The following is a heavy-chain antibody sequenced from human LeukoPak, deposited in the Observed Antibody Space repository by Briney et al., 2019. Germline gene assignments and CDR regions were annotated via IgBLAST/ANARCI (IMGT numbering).Heavy chain of an antibody. D-gene: IGHD5-24*01. CDR3: ARHLWLQDPFDY. CDR1: GGSISSGTYY. Sequence: SETLSLTYTVSGGSISSGTYYWGWIRQPPGKGLEWIGSIYYSGSTYYNPSLKSRVTISVDTSKNQFSLKLSSVTAADTAVFYCARHLWLQDPFDYWGQGALVTVSS. CDR2: IYYSGST. J-gene: IGHJ4*02. V-gene: IGHV4-39*01.